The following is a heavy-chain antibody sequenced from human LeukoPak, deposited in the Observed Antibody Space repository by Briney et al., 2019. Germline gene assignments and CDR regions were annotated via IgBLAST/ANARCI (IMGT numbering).Heavy chain of an antibody. D-gene: IGHD3-10*01. Sequence: SETLSLTCTVSGGSISSSSFYWGWIRQPPGKGLEWIGSIYYSGSTYYNPSLKSRVTISVDTSKTQFSLKLRSVTAADTAVYYCARQRGSGTWAFDYWGQGTLVTVSS. CDR1: GGSISSSSFY. V-gene: IGHV4-39*01. CDR2: IYYSGST. CDR3: ARQRGSGTWAFDY. J-gene: IGHJ4*02.